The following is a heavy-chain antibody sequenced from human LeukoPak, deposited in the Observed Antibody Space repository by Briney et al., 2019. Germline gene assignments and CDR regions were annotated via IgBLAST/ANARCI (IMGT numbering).Heavy chain of an antibody. CDR2: IYHSGST. J-gene: IGHJ5*02. Sequence: SETLSLTCAVSGGSISSGGYSWSWIRQPPGKGLEWIGYIYHSGSTYYNPSLKSRVTISVDRSKNQFSLKLSSATAADTAVYYCARARDYVVNWFDPWGQGTLVTVSS. CDR3: ARARDYVVNWFDP. CDR1: GGSISSGGYS. V-gene: IGHV4-30-2*01. D-gene: IGHD3-16*01.